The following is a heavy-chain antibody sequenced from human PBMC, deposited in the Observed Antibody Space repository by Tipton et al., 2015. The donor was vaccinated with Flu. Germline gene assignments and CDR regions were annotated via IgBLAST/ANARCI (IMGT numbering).Heavy chain of an antibody. CDR2: IIPVFGAK. D-gene: IGHD3-10*01. CDR1: GGIFNNNA. V-gene: IGHV1-69*18. Sequence: QVQLVQSGAEVKKPGSSVKVSCKASGGIFNNNAINWVRQAPGQGLEWVGRIIPVFGAKDYAQKFLGRVTFTADESTSTAFMDLTSLTSEDTAIYFCASAYYGRPEPGFDSWGQGTLVTVSS. J-gene: IGHJ4*02. CDR3: ASAYYGRPEPGFDS.